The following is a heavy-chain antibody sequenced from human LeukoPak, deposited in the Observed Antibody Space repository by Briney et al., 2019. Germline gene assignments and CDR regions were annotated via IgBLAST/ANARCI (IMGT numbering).Heavy chain of an antibody. J-gene: IGHJ3*02. Sequence: SESLSLTCTVSGGSLISYYWSGIRQRPRGGLGWSGYPAASGNNFYSPSLKSRITIAVASSKNHFSLKLSSVTAADTAVYYCASSLGELGRGDHTAFDIWGQGTMVTVSS. CDR1: GGSLISYY. V-gene: IGHV4-4*09. D-gene: IGHD3-10*01. CDR3: ASSLGELGRGDHTAFDI. CDR2: PAASGNN.